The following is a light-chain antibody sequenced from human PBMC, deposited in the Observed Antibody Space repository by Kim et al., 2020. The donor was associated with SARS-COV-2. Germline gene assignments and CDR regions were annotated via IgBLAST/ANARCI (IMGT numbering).Light chain of an antibody. CDR2: DAF. CDR1: PRVIGW. Sequence: PSLEDRFTITCRANPRVIGWLALYQQKTGRAPKVLFYDAFTFGSRVPSRFCVSVSLRHITLTISGLRPVDFAAYYSLQYDNYPWTFGQGTKMDSK. CDR3: LQYDNYPWT. V-gene: IGKV1-5*01. J-gene: IGKJ1*01.